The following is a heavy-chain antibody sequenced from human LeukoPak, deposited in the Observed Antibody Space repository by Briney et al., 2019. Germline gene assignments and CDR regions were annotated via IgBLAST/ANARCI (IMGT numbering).Heavy chain of an antibody. CDR2: IYYSGST. D-gene: IGHD6-13*01. J-gene: IGHJ4*02. CDR1: GGSISSSSYY. CDR3: ARRIAAAGIFFDY. Sequence: SETLSLTCTVSGGSISSSSYYWGWIRQPPGKGLEWIGSIYYSGSTYYSPSLKSRVTISVDTSKNQFSLKLSSVTAADTAVYYCARRIAAAGIFFDYWGQGTLVTVSS. V-gene: IGHV4-39*01.